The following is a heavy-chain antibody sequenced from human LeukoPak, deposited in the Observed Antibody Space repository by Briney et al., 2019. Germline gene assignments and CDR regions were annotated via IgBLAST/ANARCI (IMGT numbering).Heavy chain of an antibody. CDR1: GFTFSSYS. Sequence: PGGSLRLSCAASGFTFSSYSMNWVRQAPGKGLEWVSSISSSSTYINYVDSVKGRFTISRDNAKNSLYLQMNSLKTEDTAVYYCTIYYYDSSGYYDPLGYWGQGTLVTVSS. V-gene: IGHV3-21*03. CDR3: TIYYYDSSGYYDPLGY. D-gene: IGHD3-22*01. J-gene: IGHJ4*02. CDR2: ISSSSTYI.